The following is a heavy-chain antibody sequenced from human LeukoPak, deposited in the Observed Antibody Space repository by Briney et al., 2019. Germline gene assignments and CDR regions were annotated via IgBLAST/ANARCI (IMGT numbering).Heavy chain of an antibody. D-gene: IGHD6-13*01. CDR2: ISWNSGSI. CDR1: GFTFDDYA. Sequence: GRSLRLSCAASGFTFDDYAMHWVRQAPGKGLEWVSGISWNSGSIGYADSVKGRFTISRDNAKNSLYLQMNSLRAEDTALYYCAKDLIAAAATGAFDIWGQGTMVTVSS. V-gene: IGHV3-9*01. CDR3: AKDLIAAAATGAFDI. J-gene: IGHJ3*02.